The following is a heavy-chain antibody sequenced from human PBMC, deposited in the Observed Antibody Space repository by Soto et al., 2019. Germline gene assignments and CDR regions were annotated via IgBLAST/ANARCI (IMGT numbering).Heavy chain of an antibody. J-gene: IGHJ4*02. V-gene: IGHV4-31*03. CDR1: GGSISSGGYY. Sequence: SETLSLTCTVSGGSISSGGYYWSWIRQHPGKGLEWIGYIYYSGSTYYNPSLKSRVTISVDTSKNQFSLKLSSVTAADTAVYYCARSSVAGYYFDYWGQGTLVTVSS. CDR3: ARSSVAGYYFDY. CDR2: IYYSGST. D-gene: IGHD3-10*01.